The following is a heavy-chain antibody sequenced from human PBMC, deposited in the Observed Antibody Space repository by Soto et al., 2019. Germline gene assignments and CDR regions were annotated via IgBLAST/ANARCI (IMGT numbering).Heavy chain of an antibody. CDR3: ASAFSSGWYPR. CDR2: INHSGST. J-gene: IGHJ4*02. D-gene: IGHD6-19*01. Sequence: QVQLQQWGAGLLKPSETLSLTCAVYGGSFSGYYWSWIRQPPGKGLEWIGEINHSGSTNYNPSLKSRVTISVDTSKNQFSLKLSSVTAADTAVYYCASAFSSGWYPRWGQGTLVTVSS. CDR1: GGSFSGYY. V-gene: IGHV4-34*01.